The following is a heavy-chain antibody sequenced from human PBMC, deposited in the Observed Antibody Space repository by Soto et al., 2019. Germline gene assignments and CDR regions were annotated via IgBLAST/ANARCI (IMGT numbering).Heavy chain of an antibody. J-gene: IGHJ4*02. CDR3: ARAYCSGGSCYHPDY. D-gene: IGHD2-15*01. Sequence: EVQLVESGGGLVQPGGSLRLSCAASGFTFSSYWMHWVRQAPGKGLVWVSRINSDGSSTSYADSVKGRFTISRDNAKNTRYLQMNSLRAEDTAVYYCARAYCSGGSCYHPDYWGQGTLVTVSS. V-gene: IGHV3-74*01. CDR1: GFTFSSYW. CDR2: INSDGSST.